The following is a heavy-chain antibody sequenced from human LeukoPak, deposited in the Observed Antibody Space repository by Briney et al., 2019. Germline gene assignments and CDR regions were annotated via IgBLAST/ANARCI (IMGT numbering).Heavy chain of an antibody. CDR2: INQGGSEK. CDR1: GFTLSSYW. CDR3: AREAEVAGIHHHDY. V-gene: IGHV3-7*01. Sequence: QTGVSLRLSCAASGFTLSSYWMSWVPQAPGKGLEWGTNINQGGSEKYYVDSVRGRFTISRDNAKNSLYLQMNSLRAEATSDYHCAREAEVAGIHHHDYWGQGPRVTVSS. D-gene: IGHD6-19*01. J-gene: IGHJ4*02.